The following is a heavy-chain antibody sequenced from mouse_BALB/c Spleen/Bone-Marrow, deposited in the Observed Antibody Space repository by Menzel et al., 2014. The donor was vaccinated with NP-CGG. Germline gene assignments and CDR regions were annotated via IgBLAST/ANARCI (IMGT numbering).Heavy chain of an antibody. V-gene: IGHV14-3*02. CDR2: IDPANGNT. Sequence: QLSQSGAELVKPGASVKLSCTASGLNIKDTYMHWVMQRHVQGLEWIGRIDPANGNTKYHSKFQGNTSKTADPPPNTPYQQLSSLTSEDTAVYDCAFYFYGSGLFAYWGQGTLVTVYA. D-gene: IGHD1-1*01. CDR3: AFYFYGSGLFAY. J-gene: IGHJ3*01. CDR1: GLNIKDTY.